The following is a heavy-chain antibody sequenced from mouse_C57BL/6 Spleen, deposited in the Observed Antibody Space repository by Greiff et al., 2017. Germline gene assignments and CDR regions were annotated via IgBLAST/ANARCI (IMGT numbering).Heavy chain of an antibody. V-gene: IGHV1-50*01. D-gene: IGHD1-2*01. J-gene: IGHJ1*03. CDR1: GYTFTSYW. CDR3: ARAAFTTAYCYFDV. Sequence: QVQLQQPGAELVKPGASVKLSCKASGYTFTSYWMQWVKQRPGQGLEWIGEIDPSDSYTNYNQKFKGKATLTVDTSSSTAYMQLSSLTSEDSAVYYCARAAFTTAYCYFDVWGTGTTVTVSS. CDR2: IDPSDSYT.